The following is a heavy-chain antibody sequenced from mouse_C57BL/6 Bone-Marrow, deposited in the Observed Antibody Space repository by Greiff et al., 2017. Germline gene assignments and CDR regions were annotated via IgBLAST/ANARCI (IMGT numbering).Heavy chain of an antibody. J-gene: IGHJ3*01. CDR3: AREVYYGYDEAWFAY. D-gene: IGHD2-2*01. Sequence: QVQLQQSGAELVKPGASVKLSCKASGYTFTSYWMQWVKQRPGQGLEWIGEIDPSDSYTNYNQKFKGKATLTVDTSSSTAYMQLSSLTSEDSAVYYCAREVYYGYDEAWFAYWGQGTLVTVSA. V-gene: IGHV1-50*01. CDR1: GYTFTSYW. CDR2: IDPSDSYT.